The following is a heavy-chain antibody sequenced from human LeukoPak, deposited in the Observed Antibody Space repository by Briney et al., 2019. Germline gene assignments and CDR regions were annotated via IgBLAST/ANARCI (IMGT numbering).Heavy chain of an antibody. CDR3: ARNCGGDCFLNFDY. CDR2: IYYSGST. D-gene: IGHD2-21*02. V-gene: IGHV4-59*12. Sequence: KTSETLSLTCTVSGGSISSYYWSWIRQPPGKGLEWIGYIYYSGSTNYNPSLKSRVTISVDTSKNQFSLKLSSVTAADTAVYYCARNCGGDCFLNFDYWGQGTLVTVSS. CDR1: GGSISSYY. J-gene: IGHJ4*02.